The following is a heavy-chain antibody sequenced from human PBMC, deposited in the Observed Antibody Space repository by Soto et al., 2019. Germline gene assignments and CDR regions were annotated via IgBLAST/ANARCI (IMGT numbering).Heavy chain of an antibody. D-gene: IGHD1-26*01. CDR3: ARGAPWSYFVY. CDR2: IYYSGST. CDR1: GGSISSYY. V-gene: IGHV4-59*01. Sequence: QVQLQESGPGLVKPSETLSLTCTVSGGSISSYYWSWIRQPPGKGLEWIGYIYYSGSTNYNPSLKSRVTIAVDTSKTQFFLKLISVTAADTAVYYCARGAPWSYFVYWGKGTLVTVSS. J-gene: IGHJ4*02.